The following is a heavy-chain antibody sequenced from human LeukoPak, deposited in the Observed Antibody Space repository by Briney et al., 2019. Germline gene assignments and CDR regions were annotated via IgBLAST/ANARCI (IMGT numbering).Heavy chain of an antibody. D-gene: IGHD2-2*01. J-gene: IGHJ5*02. CDR2: ISSSSSTI. Sequence: GGSLRLSCAASGFSLNNYNITWVRQAPGKGLEWVSYISSSSSTIYYADSVKGRFTISRDNAKNSLYLQMNSLRDEDTAVYYCAALCSGTSCDNHWGQGTLVTVSS. CDR3: AALCSGTSCDNH. V-gene: IGHV3-48*02. CDR1: GFSLNNYN.